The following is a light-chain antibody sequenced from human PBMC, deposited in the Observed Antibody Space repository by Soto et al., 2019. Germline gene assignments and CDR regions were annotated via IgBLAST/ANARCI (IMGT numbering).Light chain of an antibody. CDR1: SSDVGGYNY. J-gene: IGLJ2*01. V-gene: IGLV2-11*01. CDR3: CSYAGNYTFV. Sequence: QYVLTQPRSVSGSPGQSVTISCTGTSSDVGGYNYVSWYQQHPGKAPKLMIYAVSKRPSGVPDRFSGSKSGNTASLTISGLQAEYEADYYCCSYAGNYTFVFGGGTKLTVL. CDR2: AVS.